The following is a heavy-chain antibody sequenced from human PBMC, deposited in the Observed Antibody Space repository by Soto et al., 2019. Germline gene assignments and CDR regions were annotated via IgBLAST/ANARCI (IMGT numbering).Heavy chain of an antibody. D-gene: IGHD3-16*02. J-gene: IGHJ6*03. CDR3: ARVSLNGLEGLGCYYYYMDF. Sequence: SETLSLTCTVSGVSISSYYWSWIRQPPGKGLEWIGYIYYSGSTNYNPSLKSRVTISADTSKNQFSLKLSSVTAADTAVYYCARVSLNGLEGLGCYYYYMDFWCKGTTVTLSS. CDR2: IYYSGST. CDR1: GVSISSYY. V-gene: IGHV4-59*01.